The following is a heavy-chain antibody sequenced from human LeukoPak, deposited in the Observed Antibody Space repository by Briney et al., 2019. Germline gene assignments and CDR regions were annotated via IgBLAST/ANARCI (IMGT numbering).Heavy chain of an antibody. D-gene: IGHD6-19*01. J-gene: IGHJ4*02. CDR2: ISGDGGST. V-gene: IGHV3-43*02. Sequence: GGSLRLSCAASAFTFDDYAMHRVRQAPGKGLEWVSLISGDGGSTYYADSVKGRFTISRDNSKNSLYLQMNSLRTEDTALYYCAKGARAGYYFDYWGQGTLVTVSS. CDR3: AKGARAGYYFDY. CDR1: AFTFDDYA.